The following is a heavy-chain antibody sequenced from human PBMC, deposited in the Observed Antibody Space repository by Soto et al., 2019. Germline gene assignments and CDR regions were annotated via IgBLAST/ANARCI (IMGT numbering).Heavy chain of an antibody. CDR2: IGVGGGDR. V-gene: IGHV3-23*01. Sequence: EVQLLESGGGLVQPGGSLRLSCAASGFTCSSYAMSWVRQAPGKGLEWVSIIGVGGGDRYYPESVKGRFTISRDNSRDTLYLEMKSLRDEDTAVYYCARVRFGELVWGQGTLVTVSS. J-gene: IGHJ4*02. D-gene: IGHD3-10*01. CDR1: GFTCSSYA. CDR3: ARVRFGELV.